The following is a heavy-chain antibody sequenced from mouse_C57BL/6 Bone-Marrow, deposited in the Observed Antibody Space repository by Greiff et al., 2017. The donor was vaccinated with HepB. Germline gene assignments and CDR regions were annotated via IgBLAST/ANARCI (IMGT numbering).Heavy chain of an antibody. CDR2: ISGGGSYT. J-gene: IGHJ4*01. Sequence: EVQRVESGGDLVKPGGSLKLSCAASGFTFSSYGMSWVRQTPDKRLEWIATISGGGSYTYYPDSVKGRFTLARDNSKNTLYLQMSRLKSEDTAMYYCARLIGWDPNAMDYWGQGTSVTVSS. CDR3: ARLIGWDPNAMDY. CDR1: GFTFSSYG. D-gene: IGHD4-1*01. V-gene: IGHV5-6*01.